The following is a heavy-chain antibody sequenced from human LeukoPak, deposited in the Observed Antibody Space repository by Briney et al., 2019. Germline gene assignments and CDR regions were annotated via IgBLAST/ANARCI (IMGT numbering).Heavy chain of an antibody. J-gene: IGHJ5*02. Sequence: SETLSLTCTVSDGAIAGYSWSWIRQAPGKGLEWIGYVYYSGDTNYNPSLQSRVTVSVDTSKNQFSLRLTSVSAADTAVYYCVRGPYGSGISNWFDPWGQGTQVIVSS. D-gene: IGHD3-10*01. CDR3: VRGPYGSGISNWFDP. V-gene: IGHV4-59*01. CDR2: VYYSGDT. CDR1: DGAIAGYS.